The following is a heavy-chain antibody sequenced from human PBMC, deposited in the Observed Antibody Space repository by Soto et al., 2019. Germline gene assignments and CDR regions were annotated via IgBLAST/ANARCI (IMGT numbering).Heavy chain of an antibody. Sequence: PSETLSLTFTVSGGSISSYYWSWIRQPPGKGLEWIGYIYYSGSTNYNPSLKSRVTISVDTSKNQFSLKLSSVTAADTAVYYCAKDGSSYYYGMDVWGQGTTVTVSS. CDR3: AKDGSSYYYGMDV. V-gene: IGHV4-59*01. J-gene: IGHJ6*02. CDR2: IYYSGST. D-gene: IGHD6-6*01. CDR1: GGSISSYY.